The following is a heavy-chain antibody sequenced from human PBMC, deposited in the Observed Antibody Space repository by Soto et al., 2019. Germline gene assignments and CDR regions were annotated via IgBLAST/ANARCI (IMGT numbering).Heavy chain of an antibody. CDR2: IIPIFGTA. V-gene: IGHV1-69*06. D-gene: IGHD6-13*01. J-gene: IGHJ6*02. CDR3: ARDTSAAALPYYYYGMDV. Sequence: QVQLVQSGAEVKKPGSSVKVSCKASGGTFSSYAISWVRQAPGQGLEWMGGIIPIFGTANYAQKFQGRVTITADKSTSTAYMELSSLRSEDTAVYYCARDTSAAALPYYYYGMDVWGQGTTVTVSS. CDR1: GGTFSSYA.